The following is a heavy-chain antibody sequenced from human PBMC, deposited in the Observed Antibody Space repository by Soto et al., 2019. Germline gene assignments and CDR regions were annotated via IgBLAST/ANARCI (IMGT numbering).Heavy chain of an antibody. CDR2: ISGSGGST. J-gene: IGHJ4*02. Sequence: PGGSLRLPCAASGFTFSSYAMSWVRQAPGKGLEWVSAISGSGGSTYYADSVKGRFTISRDNSKNTLYLQMNSLRAEDTAVYYCAKDRLRVIAAAGYFDYWGQGTLVTVSS. CDR3: AKDRLRVIAAAGYFDY. D-gene: IGHD6-13*01. V-gene: IGHV3-23*01. CDR1: GFTFSSYA.